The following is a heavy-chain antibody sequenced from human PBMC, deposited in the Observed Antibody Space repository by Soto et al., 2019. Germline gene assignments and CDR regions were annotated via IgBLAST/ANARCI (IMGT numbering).Heavy chain of an antibody. CDR1: GYTFTSYY. CDR2: INPSGGST. D-gene: IGHD3-3*01. V-gene: IGHV1-46*01. J-gene: IGHJ4*02. CDR3: ARTDVLRFLEWLPDY. Sequence: QVQLVQSGAEVKKPGASVKVSCKASGYTFTSYYMHWVRQAPGQGLEWMGIINPSGGSTSYAQKFQDRVTMTRDTSTSTVYMELSSLRSEDTAVYYCARTDVLRFLEWLPDYWGQGTLVTVSS.